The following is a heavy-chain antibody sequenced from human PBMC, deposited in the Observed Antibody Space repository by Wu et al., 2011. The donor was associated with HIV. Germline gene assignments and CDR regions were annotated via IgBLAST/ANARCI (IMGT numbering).Heavy chain of an antibody. D-gene: IGHD3-22*01. CDR1: GGSISSHY. Sequence: QVQLQESGPGLVKPSETLSLTCTVSGGSISSHYWSWIRQAPGKGLEWIGYIFYSGSTNYNPSLKSRVTVSVDTSKNQLSLKLTSVTAADTAVYYCARDRGYFDSSGYYYVGYYYYYMDVWGKGTTVTVSS. CDR2: IFYSGST. CDR3: ARDRGYFDSSGYYYVGYYYYYMDV. J-gene: IGHJ6*03. V-gene: IGHV4-59*11.